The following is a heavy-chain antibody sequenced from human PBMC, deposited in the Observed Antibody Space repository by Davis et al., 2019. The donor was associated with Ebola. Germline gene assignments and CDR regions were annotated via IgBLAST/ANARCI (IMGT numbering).Heavy chain of an antibody. CDR2: MNPNSGNT. CDR1: GYTFTSYD. D-gene: IGHD1-26*01. V-gene: IGHV1-8*01. Sequence: ASVKVSCKSSGYTFTSYDINWVRQAPGQGLEWMGWMNPNSGNTGYAQKFQGRVTMTRNTSISTAYMDLSSLRSEDTAVYYCARGFTTDYYYYGMDVWGQGTTVTVSS. CDR3: ARGFTTDYYYYGMDV. J-gene: IGHJ6*02.